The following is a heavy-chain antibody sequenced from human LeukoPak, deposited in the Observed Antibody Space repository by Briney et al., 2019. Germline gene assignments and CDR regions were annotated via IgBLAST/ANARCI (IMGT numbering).Heavy chain of an antibody. CDR2: IRYDGSNK. D-gene: IGHD5-18*01. V-gene: IGHV3-30*02. J-gene: IGHJ4*02. CDR3: AKVDSYGTVYFDY. Sequence: GGSLRLSCAASGFTFSSYGMHWVRQAPGKGLGWVAFIRYDGSNKYYADSVKGRLTISRDNSKNTLYLQMNSLRAEDTAVYYCAKVDSYGTVYFDYGGQGTLVTVSS. CDR1: GFTFSSYG.